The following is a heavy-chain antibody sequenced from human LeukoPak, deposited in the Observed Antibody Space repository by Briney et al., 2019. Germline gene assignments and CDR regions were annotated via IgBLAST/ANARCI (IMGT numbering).Heavy chain of an antibody. CDR2: IYHSGST. Sequence: SETLSLTCTVSGGSISSGGYYWSWIRQHPGKGLEWIGYIYHSGSTYYNPSLKSRVTISLDRSKNQFSLKLNSVTAADTAVYYCARALGYCSGDSCYSDYFDYWGQGTLVTVSS. J-gene: IGHJ4*02. D-gene: IGHD2-15*01. CDR3: ARALGYCSGDSCYSDYFDY. CDR1: GGSISSGGYY. V-gene: IGHV4-30-2*01.